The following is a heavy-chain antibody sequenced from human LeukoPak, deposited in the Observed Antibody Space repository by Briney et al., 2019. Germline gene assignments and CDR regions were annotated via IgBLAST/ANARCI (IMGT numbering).Heavy chain of an antibody. CDR1: GFTFSSYG. V-gene: IGHV3-33*06. J-gene: IGHJ4*02. Sequence: PGRSLRLSCAASGFTFSSYGMHWVRQAPGKGLEWVAVIWYDGSNKYYADSVKGRFTISRDNSKNTLYLQMNSLRAEDTAVYYCAKGDCSSTSCYTPFYYWGQGTLVTVSS. CDR3: AKGDCSSTSCYTPFYY. D-gene: IGHD2-2*02. CDR2: IWYDGSNK.